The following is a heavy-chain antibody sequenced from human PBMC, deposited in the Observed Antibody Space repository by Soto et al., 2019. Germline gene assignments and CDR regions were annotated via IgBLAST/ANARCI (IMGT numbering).Heavy chain of an antibody. V-gene: IGHV3-30-3*01. CDR1: GFTFRTFA. CDR2: ISDDGSIK. J-gene: IGHJ6*02. D-gene: IGHD1-1*01. CDR3: ARDKKPFNWSPSILKSYYCGMDV. Sequence: QVHLVESGGRVVQPGRSLRLSCAASGFTFRTFAMPWVRQAPGKGLEWVAVISDDGSIKYFLDSVKGRFTISRDNSNNTLSLQMDSLRAEDTAVYYCARDKKPFNWSPSILKSYYCGMDVWGQGTTVTVSS.